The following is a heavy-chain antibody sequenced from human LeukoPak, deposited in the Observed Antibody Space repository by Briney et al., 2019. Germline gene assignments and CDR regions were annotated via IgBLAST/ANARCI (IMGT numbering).Heavy chain of an antibody. Sequence: PSETLSLTCTVSGGSISSSSYYWGWIRQPPGKGLEWIGEINHSGSTNYNPSLKSRVTISVDTSKNQFSLKLSSVTAADTAVYYCARVPSATDYDGLQEWGIFDYWGQGTLVTVSS. J-gene: IGHJ4*02. D-gene: IGHD4-23*01. V-gene: IGHV4-39*07. CDR1: GGSISSSSYY. CDR3: ARVPSATDYDGLQEWGIFDY. CDR2: INHSGST.